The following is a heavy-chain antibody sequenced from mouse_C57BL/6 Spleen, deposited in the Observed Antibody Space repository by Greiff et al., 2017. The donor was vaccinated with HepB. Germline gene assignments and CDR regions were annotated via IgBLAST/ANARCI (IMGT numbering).Heavy chain of an antibody. CDR1: GFSFNTYA. CDR2: IRSKSNNYAT. V-gene: IGHV10-1*01. J-gene: IGHJ4*01. CDR3: VSSVTRDYYAMDY. Sequence: EVQLVESGGGLVQPKGSLKLSCAASGFSFNTYAMNWVRQAPGKGVEWVARIRSKSNNYATYYADSVKDRFTISRDDSESMLYLQMNNLKTEDTAMYYCVSSVTRDYYAMDYWGQGTSVTVSS.